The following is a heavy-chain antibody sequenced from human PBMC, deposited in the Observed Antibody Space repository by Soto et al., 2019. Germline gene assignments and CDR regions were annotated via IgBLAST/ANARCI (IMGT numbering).Heavy chain of an antibody. CDR3: ARVNVTLDL. D-gene: IGHD2-21*02. CDR2: IHYGGNA. Sequence: QLQLQESGPGLVGPSETLSLTCTVSGGSIYTYNLFWAWVRQPPGKGLEWIASIHYGGNAYYSPSLTTRATISRDTSKNRVSLELTSVTAADTAVYFCARVNVTLDLWGQGTLVTVSS. V-gene: IGHV4-39*01. CDR1: GGSIYTYNLF. J-gene: IGHJ4*02.